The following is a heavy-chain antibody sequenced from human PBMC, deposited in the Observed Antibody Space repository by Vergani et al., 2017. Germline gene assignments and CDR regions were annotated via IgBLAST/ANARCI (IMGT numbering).Heavy chain of an antibody. CDR1: GGSISSSSYY. J-gene: IGHJ6*02. CDR2: IYYSGST. V-gene: IGHV4-39*01. D-gene: IGHD3-3*01. CDR3: ARHVGYYDFWSGYYIPGGMDV. Sequence: QLQLQESGPGLVKPSETLSLTCTVSGGSISSSSYYWGWIRQPPGKGLEWIGSIYYSGSTYYNPSLKSRVTISVDTSKNQFSLKLSSVTAADTAVYYCARHVGYYDFWSGYYIPGGMDVWGQGTTVTVSS.